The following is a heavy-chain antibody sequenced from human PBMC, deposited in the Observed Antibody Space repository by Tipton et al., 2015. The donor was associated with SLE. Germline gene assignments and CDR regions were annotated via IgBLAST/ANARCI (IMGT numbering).Heavy chain of an antibody. D-gene: IGHD3-10*01. CDR2: IYYSGST. J-gene: IGHJ4*02. V-gene: IGHV4-59*11. CDR3: ARRWLGIDY. Sequence: LRLSCTVSGGSISSHYWSWIRQPPGKGLEWIGYIYYSGSTNYNPSLKSRVTISVDTSKNQFSLKLSSVTAADTAVYYCARRWLGIDYWGQGTLVTVSS. CDR1: GGSISSHY.